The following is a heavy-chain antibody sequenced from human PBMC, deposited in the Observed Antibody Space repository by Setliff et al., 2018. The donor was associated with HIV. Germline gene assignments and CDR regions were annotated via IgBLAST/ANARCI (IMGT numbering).Heavy chain of an antibody. CDR2: INHSGST. V-gene: IGHV4-34*01. Sequence: LSLTCAVYGGSFSGYYWSWIRQPPGKGLEWIGEINHSGSTNYNPSLKSRVTISVDTSKNQFSLKLSSVTAADTAVYCCARGRALGVWGQGTMVTVSS. J-gene: IGHJ3*01. CDR3: ARGRALGV. D-gene: IGHD3-3*02. CDR1: GGSFSGYY.